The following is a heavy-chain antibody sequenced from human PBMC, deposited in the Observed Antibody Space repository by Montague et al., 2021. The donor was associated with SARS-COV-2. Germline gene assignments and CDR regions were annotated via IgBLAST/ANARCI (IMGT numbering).Heavy chain of an antibody. D-gene: IGHD4-17*01. V-gene: IGHV4-34*01. CDR3: ARSTVTNSPFGFSNKLRSRYNGMGV. Sequence: SETLSLTCAVYGGSFSGHYLNWIRQPPGKGLEWIGEINHSGSTNYNPSLKSRVTIAVDTSKNQVSLKLTSVTAADTAVFYCARSTVTNSPFGFSNKLRSRYNGMGVWGQGTTVAVSS. CDR2: INHSGST. CDR1: GGSFSGHY. J-gene: IGHJ6*01.